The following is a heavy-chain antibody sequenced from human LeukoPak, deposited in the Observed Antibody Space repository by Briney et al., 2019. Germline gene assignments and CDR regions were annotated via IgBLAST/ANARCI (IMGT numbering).Heavy chain of an antibody. CDR3: ARVWYGDKGDY. CDR1: GINFNPYT. Sequence: PGGSLRLSCAVAGINFNPYTMNWVRQPPGKGLEWIGEINHSGSTSYNPSLKSRVTISVDTSKNQFSLKLSSVTAADTAVYYCARVWYGDKGDYWGQGTLVTVSS. V-gene: IGHV4-34*01. J-gene: IGHJ4*02. D-gene: IGHD4-23*01. CDR2: INHSGST.